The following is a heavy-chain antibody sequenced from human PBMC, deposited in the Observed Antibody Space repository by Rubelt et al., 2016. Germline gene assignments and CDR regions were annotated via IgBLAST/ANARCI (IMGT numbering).Heavy chain of an antibody. Sequence: LQLQESGPGLVKPSETLSLTCTVSGGSISSSSYYWGWIRQPPGKGLEWVSVIYSGGSTNYADSVKGRFTISRDNSKNTLYLQMNSLRAEDTAVYYCARGRELYYYGMDVWGQGTTVTVSS. CDR2: IYSGGST. V-gene: IGHV3-53*01. CDR3: ARGRELYYYGMDV. J-gene: IGHJ6*02. D-gene: IGHD1-7*01. CDR1: GGSISSSSYY.